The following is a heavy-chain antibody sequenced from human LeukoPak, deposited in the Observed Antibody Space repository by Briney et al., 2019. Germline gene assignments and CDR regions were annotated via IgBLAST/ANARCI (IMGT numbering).Heavy chain of an antibody. V-gene: IGHV1-8*01. D-gene: IGHD5-12*01. Sequence: ASVKVSCKASGYTFTSYDINWVRQATGQGLEWMGWMNPNSGNTGYAQKFQGRVTMTRNTSISTAYTELSSLRSEDTAVYYCARGSGESFRGYDLDFDYWGQGTLVTVSS. J-gene: IGHJ4*02. CDR2: MNPNSGNT. CDR3: ARGSGESFRGYDLDFDY. CDR1: GYTFTSYD.